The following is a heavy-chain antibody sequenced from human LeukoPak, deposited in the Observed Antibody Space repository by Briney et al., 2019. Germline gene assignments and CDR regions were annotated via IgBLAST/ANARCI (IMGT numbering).Heavy chain of an antibody. J-gene: IGHJ4*02. D-gene: IGHD3-10*01. CDR2: INHSGST. V-gene: IGHV4-34*01. CDR3: ASQMVRGVMRL. Sequence: SETLSLTCAVSGGSFSGYSWSWIRQPPGKGLEWIGEINHSGSTNYNPSLKSRVTISVDTSKNQFSLKLSSVTAADTAVYYCASQMVRGVMRLWGQGTLVTVSS. CDR1: GGSFSGYS.